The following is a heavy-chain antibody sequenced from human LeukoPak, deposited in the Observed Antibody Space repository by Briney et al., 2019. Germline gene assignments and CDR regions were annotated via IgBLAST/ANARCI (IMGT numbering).Heavy chain of an antibody. CDR1: GFTFDGYA. V-gene: IGHV3-49*03. CDR2: IRSKAFGGTP. Sequence: PGGSLRLSCSASGFTFDGYAVSWFRQAPGKGLEWVGFIRSKAFGGTPEYAASVRGRFTISRDDSKSIAYLQMNSLKTEDTAVYYCTRNTVTVHFDYWSQGTLVTVSS. D-gene: IGHD4-17*01. CDR3: TRNTVTVHFDY. J-gene: IGHJ4*02.